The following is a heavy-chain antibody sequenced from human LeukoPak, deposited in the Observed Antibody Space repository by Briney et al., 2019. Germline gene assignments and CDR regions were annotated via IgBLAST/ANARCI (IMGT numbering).Heavy chain of an antibody. J-gene: IGHJ3*02. CDR3: ARASGSYYDAFDI. CDR1: GYTFTTYD. V-gene: IGHV1-8*01. D-gene: IGHD1-26*01. CDR2: MNPNSGNT. Sequence: GASVKVSCKASGYTFTTYDINWVRQATGQGLEWMGWMNPNSGNTGYAQKFQGRVTMTRNTSISTAYMELSSLRSEDTAVYYCARASGSYYDAFDIWGQGTMVTVSS.